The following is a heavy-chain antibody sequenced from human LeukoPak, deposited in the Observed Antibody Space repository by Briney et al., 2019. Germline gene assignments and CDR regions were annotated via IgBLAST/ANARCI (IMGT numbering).Heavy chain of an antibody. Sequence: GGSLRLSCAASGFTLSSYEMNWVRQAPGKGLEWVSYMSTSGRTIYYADSVKGRFTISRDIAKNSLYLQMNSLRGEDTAVYYCVRDLSVLERAFDIWGQGTVVTVSS. CDR2: MSTSGRTI. V-gene: IGHV3-48*03. D-gene: IGHD2-8*01. J-gene: IGHJ3*02. CDR1: GFTLSSYE. CDR3: VRDLSVLERAFDI.